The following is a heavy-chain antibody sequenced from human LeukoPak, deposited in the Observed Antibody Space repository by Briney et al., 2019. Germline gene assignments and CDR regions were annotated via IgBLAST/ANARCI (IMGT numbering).Heavy chain of an antibody. Sequence: GGSLRLSCAASGFTFSSYGMHWVRQAPGKGLEWVAVVWYDGSNKYYADSVKGRFTISRDNSKNTLYLQMNSLRAEDTAVYYCARGTVIREYYFDYWGQGTLVTVSS. V-gene: IGHV3-33*01. J-gene: IGHJ4*02. CDR3: ARGTVIREYYFDY. D-gene: IGHD2-21*01. CDR2: VWYDGSNK. CDR1: GFTFSSYG.